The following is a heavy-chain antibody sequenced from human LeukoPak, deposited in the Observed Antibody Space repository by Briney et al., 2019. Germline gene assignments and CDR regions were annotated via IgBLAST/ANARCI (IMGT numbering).Heavy chain of an antibody. V-gene: IGHV1-69*13. Sequence: SVKVSCKASGGTFSSYAISWVRQAPGQGLEWMGGIIPIFGTANYAQKFQGRVTITADESTSTAYMELSSLRSEDTAVYYCARGRKDYDSSGYILPYWGQGTLVTVSS. CDR1: GGTFSSYA. CDR2: IIPIFGTA. CDR3: ARGRKDYDSSGYILPY. D-gene: IGHD3-22*01. J-gene: IGHJ4*02.